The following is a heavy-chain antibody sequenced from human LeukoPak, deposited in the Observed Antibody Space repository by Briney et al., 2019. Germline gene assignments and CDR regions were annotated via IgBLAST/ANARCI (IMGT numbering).Heavy chain of an antibody. V-gene: IGHV1-69*13. D-gene: IGHD4-17*01. CDR3: ARVKGDYVPRSWFDP. J-gene: IGHJ5*02. CDR1: GGTFSSYA. Sequence: SVKVSCKASGGTFSSYAISWVRQAPGQGLEWMGGIIPIFGTANYAQKFQGGVTITADESTSTAYMELSSLRSEDTAVYYCARVKGDYVPRSWFDPWGQGTLVTVSS. CDR2: IIPIFGTA.